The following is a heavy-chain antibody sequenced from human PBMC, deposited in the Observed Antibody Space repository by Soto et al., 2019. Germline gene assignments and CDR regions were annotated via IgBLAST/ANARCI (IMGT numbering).Heavy chain of an antibody. J-gene: IGHJ4*02. CDR3: AGDSVTTVTTRSFDY. Sequence: TGGSLRLSCAASGFTFTRYSMNWVRQAPGKGLEWVSYISSSSSTVYYADSVKGRFTISRDNAKKSLYLQMNSLRDEDTAVYYCAGDSVTTVTTRSFDYWGQGTLVTVSS. D-gene: IGHD4-17*01. CDR1: GFTFTRYS. V-gene: IGHV3-48*02. CDR2: ISSSSSTV.